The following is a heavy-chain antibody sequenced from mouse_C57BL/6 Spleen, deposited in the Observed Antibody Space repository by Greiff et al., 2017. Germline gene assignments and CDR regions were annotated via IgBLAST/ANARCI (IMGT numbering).Heavy chain of an antibody. D-gene: IGHD2-4*01. CDR2: IYPSDSET. V-gene: IGHV1-61*01. CDR3: ASTASYDYDGPCFAY. CDR1: GYTFTSYW. J-gene: IGHJ3*01. Sequence: VQLQQPGAELVRPGASVKLSCKASGYTFTSYWMDWVKQRPGQGLEWIGNIYPSDSETNYNQKFKDKATLTVDKSSSTAYMQLSSLTSEDSAVYYCASTASYDYDGPCFAYWGQGTLVTVSA.